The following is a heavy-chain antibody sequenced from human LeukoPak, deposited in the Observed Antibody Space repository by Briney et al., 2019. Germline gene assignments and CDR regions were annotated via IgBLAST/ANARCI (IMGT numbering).Heavy chain of an antibody. CDR1: GYTFTSYD. J-gene: IGHJ6*02. Sequence: GASVKVSCKASGYTFTSYDINWVRQATGQGLEWMGWMNPNSGNTGYAQKFQGRVTMTRNTFISTAYMELSSLRSEDTAVYYCATSGNYYGSGSYDLYYYYGMDVWGQGTTVTVSS. V-gene: IGHV1-8*01. CDR3: ATSGNYYGSGSYDLYYYYGMDV. CDR2: MNPNSGNT. D-gene: IGHD3-10*01.